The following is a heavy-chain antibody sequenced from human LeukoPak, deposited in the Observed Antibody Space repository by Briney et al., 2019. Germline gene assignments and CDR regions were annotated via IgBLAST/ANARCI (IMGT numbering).Heavy chain of an antibody. CDR1: GITLSNSA. D-gene: IGHD2-15*01. Sequence: GGSLRLSCAASGITLSNSAMSWVRQAPGKGLEWVSAISRSGDRTFYADSVKGWFTISRDSSIDTLFLQMNSLRAEDTAVYFCAKELRPNDYWGQGTLVTVSS. CDR3: AKELRPNDY. CDR2: ISRSGDRT. J-gene: IGHJ4*02. V-gene: IGHV3-23*01.